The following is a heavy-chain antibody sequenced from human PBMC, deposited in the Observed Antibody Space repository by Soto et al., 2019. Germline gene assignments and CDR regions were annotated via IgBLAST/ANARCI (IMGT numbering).Heavy chain of an antibody. CDR1: GGSISSYY. J-gene: IGHJ3*02. CDR3: ARILDIVVDDAFDI. V-gene: IGHV4-59*08. Sequence: PSETLSLTCTVSGGSISSYYWIWIRQPPGKGLEWIGYIYYSGSTNYNPSLKSRVTISVDTSKNQFSLKLSSVTAADTAVYYCARILDIVVDDAFDIWGQGTMVTVSS. CDR2: IYYSGST. D-gene: IGHD2-15*01.